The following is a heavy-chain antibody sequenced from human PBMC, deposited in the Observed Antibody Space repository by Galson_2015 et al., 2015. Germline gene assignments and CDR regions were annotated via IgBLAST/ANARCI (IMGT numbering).Heavy chain of an antibody. CDR3: ARDRILRYYCSGGSCYTKSPIDY. Sequence: SLRLSCAASGFTFSSYSMNWVRQAPGKGLEWVSSISSSSSYIYYADSVKGRFTISRDNAKNSLYLQMNSLRAEDTAVYYCARDRILRYYCSGGSCYTKSPIDYWGQGTLVTVSS. V-gene: IGHV3-21*01. CDR1: GFTFSSYS. D-gene: IGHD2-15*01. J-gene: IGHJ4*02. CDR2: ISSSSSYI.